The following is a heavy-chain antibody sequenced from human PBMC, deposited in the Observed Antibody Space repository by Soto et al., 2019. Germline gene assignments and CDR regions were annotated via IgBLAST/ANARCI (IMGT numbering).Heavy chain of an antibody. D-gene: IGHD2-15*01. CDR2: VSDSGTS. CDR3: ARYSPPKKTYDSNPGLFDP. V-gene: IGHV4-59*01. CDR1: GGSMKNYY. Sequence: SETLSLTCSVSGGSMKNYYWSWIRQPPGKGLEWIGYVSDSGTSKYNPSLESRITMSLDSSRNQLSLSLKSVTPADTAVYFCARYSPPKKTYDSNPGLFDPWGQGTLVTVSS. J-gene: IGHJ5*02.